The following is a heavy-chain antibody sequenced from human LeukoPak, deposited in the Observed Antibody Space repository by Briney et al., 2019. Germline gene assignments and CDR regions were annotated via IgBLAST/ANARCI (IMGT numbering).Heavy chain of an antibody. D-gene: IGHD3-22*01. J-gene: IGHJ3*02. CDR3: AKGTYYYDSSGYNSAFDI. CDR1: GFTFSSYA. Sequence: GRSLRLSCAASGFTFSSYAMHWVRQAPGKGLEWVAVISYDGSNKYYADSVKGRFTISRDNSKNTLYLQMNSLRAEDTAVYYCAKGTYYYDSSGYNSAFDIWGQGTMVTVSS. V-gene: IGHV3-30*04. CDR2: ISYDGSNK.